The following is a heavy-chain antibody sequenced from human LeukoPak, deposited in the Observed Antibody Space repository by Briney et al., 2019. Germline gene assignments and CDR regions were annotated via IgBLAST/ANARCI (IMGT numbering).Heavy chain of an antibody. D-gene: IGHD1-26*01. Sequence: SETLSLTCTVSGGSISSSSHYWGWIRQPPGKGLEWIGSMYYSGSTYHNPSLKSRVTISVDTSKNQFSLRLTSVTAADTAVYYCARQEVGSRAFDYWGQGTLVTVSS. V-gene: IGHV4-39*01. J-gene: IGHJ4*02. CDR1: GGSISSSSHY. CDR3: ARQEVGSRAFDY. CDR2: MYYSGST.